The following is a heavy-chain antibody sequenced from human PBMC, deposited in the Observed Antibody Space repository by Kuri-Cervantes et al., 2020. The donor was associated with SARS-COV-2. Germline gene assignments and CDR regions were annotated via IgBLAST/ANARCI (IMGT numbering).Heavy chain of an antibody. CDR1: GGSISSSSYY. V-gene: IGHV4-39*01. Sequence: SETLSLTCTVSGGSISSSSYYWGWIRQPPGKGLEWIGSIYYSGSTYYNPSLKSRVTISVDTSKNQFSLKLSSVTAADTAVYYCARGSVYGGIGYWGQGTLVTVSS. CDR2: IYYSGST. J-gene: IGHJ4*02. CDR3: ARGSVYGGIGY. D-gene: IGHD4-23*01.